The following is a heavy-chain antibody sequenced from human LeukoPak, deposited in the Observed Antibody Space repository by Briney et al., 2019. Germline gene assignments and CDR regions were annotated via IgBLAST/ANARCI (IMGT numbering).Heavy chain of an antibody. D-gene: IGHD6-19*01. Sequence: PSETLSLTCTVSGGSISSYYWSWIRQPPGKGLEWIGYIYYSGSTNYNPSLKSRVTISVDTSKNQFSLKMRSVTAADTAVYYCAREAGQSGGYPYWGQGALVTVSS. CDR3: AREAGQSGGYPY. J-gene: IGHJ4*02. CDR2: IYYSGST. CDR1: GGSISSYY. V-gene: IGHV4-59*12.